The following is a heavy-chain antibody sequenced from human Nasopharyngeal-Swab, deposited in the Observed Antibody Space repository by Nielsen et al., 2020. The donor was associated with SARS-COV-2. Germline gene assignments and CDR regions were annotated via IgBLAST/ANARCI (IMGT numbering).Heavy chain of an antibody. V-gene: IGHV3-9*01. CDR3: VKDKGRGSTSWNAFDI. CDR2: ISWNSGSI. D-gene: IGHD2-2*01. J-gene: IGHJ3*02. CDR1: GFTFDDYA. Sequence: SLKISCAASGFTFDDYAMHWVRPAPGKGLEWVSGISWNSGSIGYADSVKGRFTISRDNAKNSLYLQMNSLRAEDTALYYCVKDKGRGSTSWNAFDIWGQGTMVTVSS.